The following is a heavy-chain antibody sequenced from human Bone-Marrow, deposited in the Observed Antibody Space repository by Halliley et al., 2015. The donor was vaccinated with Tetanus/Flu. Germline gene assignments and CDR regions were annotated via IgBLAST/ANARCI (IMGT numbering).Heavy chain of an antibody. V-gene: IGHV3-66*01. J-gene: IGHJ4*02. CDR3: ARDCCRGGDCYSDY. D-gene: IGHD2-21*02. CDR2: VYSGGHK. Sequence: GARVYSGGHKYCADSVKGRLAISRDSAKNTVFLQMNSLRDGETAVYFCARDCCRGGDCYSDYWGQGTPVTVSS.